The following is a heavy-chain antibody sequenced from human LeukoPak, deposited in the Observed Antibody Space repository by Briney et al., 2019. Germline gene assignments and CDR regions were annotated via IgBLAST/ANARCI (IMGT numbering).Heavy chain of an antibody. CDR1: GGSFSGYY. CDR2: FYASGST. CDR3: ATPDSSGYYYLY. Sequence: SETLSLTCAVYGGSFSGYYWSWIRQPPGKGLEWIGRFYASGSTNYNPSLKSRVTISLDTSKKQFSLKLSSVTAADTAVYYCATPDSSGYYYLYWGQGTLVTVSS. V-gene: IGHV4-59*08. D-gene: IGHD3-22*01. J-gene: IGHJ4*02.